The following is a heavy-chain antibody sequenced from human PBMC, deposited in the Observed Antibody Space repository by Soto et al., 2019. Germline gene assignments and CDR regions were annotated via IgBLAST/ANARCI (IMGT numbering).Heavy chain of an antibody. Sequence: PSQTLSLTCAISGDSVSSNSAAWNWIRQSPSRGLEWLGRTYYRSKWYNDYAVSVKSRITINPDTSKNQFSLQLNSVTPEDTAVYYCAXDRIQLWLHYYYYGMDVWGQGTTVTVSS. D-gene: IGHD5-18*01. V-gene: IGHV6-1*01. CDR2: TYYRSKWYN. CDR3: AXDRIQLWLHYYYYGMDV. CDR1: GDSVSSNSAA. J-gene: IGHJ6*02.